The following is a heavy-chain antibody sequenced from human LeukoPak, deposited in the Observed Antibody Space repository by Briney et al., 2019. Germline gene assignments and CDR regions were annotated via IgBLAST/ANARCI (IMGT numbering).Heavy chain of an antibody. Sequence: GGSMRLSCAASGFTLSSYAMSWVRQAPGKGLEWVSAISGSGGSTYYADSVKGRFTISRDNSKNTLYLQMNSLRAEDTAVYYCAIPVGATLYFQHWGQGTLVTVSS. CDR3: AIPVGATLYFQH. CDR2: ISGSGGST. CDR1: GFTLSSYA. V-gene: IGHV3-23*01. J-gene: IGHJ1*01. D-gene: IGHD1-26*01.